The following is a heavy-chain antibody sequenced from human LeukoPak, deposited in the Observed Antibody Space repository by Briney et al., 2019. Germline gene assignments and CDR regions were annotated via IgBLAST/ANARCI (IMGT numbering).Heavy chain of an antibody. V-gene: IGHV3-7*01. J-gene: IGHJ4*02. Sequence: GGSLRLSCAASGFTLSSYWMSWVRQAPGKGLGCVANIKQDGSEKYYVDSVRGRFTLSRDNAKNSLYLQMNSLRVEDTAVYYCATSAARAIESWGQGTLVTVSS. CDR3: ATSAARAIES. D-gene: IGHD6-25*01. CDR1: GFTLSSYW. CDR2: IKQDGSEK.